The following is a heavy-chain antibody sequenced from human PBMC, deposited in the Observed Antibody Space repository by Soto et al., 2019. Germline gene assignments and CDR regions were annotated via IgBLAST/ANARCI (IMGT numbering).Heavy chain of an antibody. CDR2: INNSGST. Sequence: SETLSLTCAVYGGSFSGYYWSWIRQPPGKGLEWIGEINNSGSTNYNPSLKSRVAISLDTSKNQFSLRLTSVTAADTAVYFCARVRTEYAGLDYWGQGTLVTVSS. CDR3: ARVRTEYAGLDY. V-gene: IGHV4-34*01. J-gene: IGHJ4*02. CDR1: GGSFSGYY. D-gene: IGHD2-2*01.